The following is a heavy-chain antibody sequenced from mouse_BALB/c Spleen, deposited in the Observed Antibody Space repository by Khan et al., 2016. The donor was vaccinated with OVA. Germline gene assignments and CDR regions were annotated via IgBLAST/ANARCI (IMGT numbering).Heavy chain of an antibody. CDR3: TRLAYYYDSEGFAY. J-gene: IGHJ3*01. CDR1: GFTFSTFG. D-gene: IGHD1-1*01. Sequence: EVQLVESVGDLVKPGGSLKLSCAASGFTFSTFGMSWVRQTPDKRLEWVATISTGGSYTYYPDIVKGRFIISRDNAKNTLDLQMSSLKSEDTAMYYCTRLAYYYDSEGFAYWGQGTLVTVAA. V-gene: IGHV5-6*01. CDR2: ISTGGSYT.